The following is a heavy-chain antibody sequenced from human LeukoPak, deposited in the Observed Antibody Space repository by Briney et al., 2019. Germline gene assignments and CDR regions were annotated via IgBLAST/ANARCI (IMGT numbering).Heavy chain of an antibody. V-gene: IGHV3-11*01. Sequence: GGSLGLSCAASGFTFSDYYMSWIRQAPGKGLEGGSYISSSGSTIYYADSVKGRFTISRDNAKNSLYLQMNSLRAEDTAVYYCARARGSSGPRHYYYGMDVWGQGTTVTVSS. CDR2: ISSSGSTI. CDR3: ARARGSSGPRHYYYGMDV. D-gene: IGHD6-19*01. CDR1: GFTFSDYY. J-gene: IGHJ6*02.